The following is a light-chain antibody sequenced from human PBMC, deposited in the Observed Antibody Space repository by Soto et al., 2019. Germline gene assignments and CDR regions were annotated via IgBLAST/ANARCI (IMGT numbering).Light chain of an antibody. CDR2: GAS. Sequence: EIVLTQSPATLSLSPGERATLSCRTSQSVSSSLAWYQQKPGQAPRLLIYGASTRATGIPARFSGSGSATEFTLTISSLQSEDFAVYYCQQYNNWPLTFGQGTKVDIK. CDR3: QQYNNWPLT. CDR1: QSVSSS. J-gene: IGKJ1*01. V-gene: IGKV3-15*01.